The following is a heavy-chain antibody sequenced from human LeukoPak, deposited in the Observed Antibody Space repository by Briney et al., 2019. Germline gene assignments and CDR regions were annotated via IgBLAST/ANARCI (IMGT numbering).Heavy chain of an antibody. J-gene: IGHJ4*02. V-gene: IGHV3-7*01. CDR2: IKKDGSPN. Sequence: GGSLRLSCAASGFTFDDYTMHWVRQAPGKGLEWVANIKKDGSPNYYVDSVKGRFTISKDNARNSLYLQMNSLRAEDTAVYYCATEHYGSLAGWGQGTLVTVSS. D-gene: IGHD2-15*01. CDR3: ATEHYGSLAG. CDR1: GFTFDDYT.